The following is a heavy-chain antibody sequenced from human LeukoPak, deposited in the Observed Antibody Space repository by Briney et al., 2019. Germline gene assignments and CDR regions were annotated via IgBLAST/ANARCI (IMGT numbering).Heavy chain of an antibody. V-gene: IGHV1-18*01. Sequence: ASVKVSCKASGYTFTSYGISWVRQAPGQGLEWMGWISAYNGNTNYAQKLQGRVTMTTDTSTSTAYMELRNLRSDDTAVYYCARRYYGSGSYSIDYWGQGTLVTVSS. CDR1: GYTFTSYG. J-gene: IGHJ4*02. CDR3: ARRYYGSGSYSIDY. D-gene: IGHD3-10*01. CDR2: ISAYNGNT.